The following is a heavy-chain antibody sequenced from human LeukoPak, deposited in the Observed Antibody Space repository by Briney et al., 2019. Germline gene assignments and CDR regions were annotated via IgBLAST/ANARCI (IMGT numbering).Heavy chain of an antibody. Sequence: SETLSLTCAVYGGSFSGYYWSWIRQPPGKGLEWIGEINHSGSTNYNPSLKSRVTISVDASKNQFSLKLSSVTATDTAVYYCASLTTVTQGYFDSWGQGTLVTVSS. CDR3: ASLTTVTQGYFDS. J-gene: IGHJ4*02. D-gene: IGHD4-17*01. CDR1: GGSFSGYY. V-gene: IGHV4-34*01. CDR2: INHSGST.